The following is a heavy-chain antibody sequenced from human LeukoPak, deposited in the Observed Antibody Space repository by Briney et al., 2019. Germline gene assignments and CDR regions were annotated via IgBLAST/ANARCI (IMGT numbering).Heavy chain of an antibody. CDR2: ISSSGSTI. CDR3: ARDAELYDFWKQPYNWFDP. CDR1: GFTFSSYA. V-gene: IGHV3-48*04. J-gene: IGHJ5*02. Sequence: GGSLRLSCAASGFTFSSYAMSWVRQAPGKGLEWVSYISSSGSTIYYADSVKGRFTISRDNAKNSLYLQMNSLRAEDTAVYYCARDAELYDFWKQPYNWFDPWGQGTLVTVSS. D-gene: IGHD3-3*01.